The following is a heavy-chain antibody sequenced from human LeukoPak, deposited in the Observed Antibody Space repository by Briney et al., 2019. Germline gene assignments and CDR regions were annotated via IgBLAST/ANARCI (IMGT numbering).Heavy chain of an antibody. J-gene: IGHJ4*02. CDR2: IYTSGST. D-gene: IGHD1-26*01. V-gene: IGHV4-4*09. CDR1: GGSISSYY. Sequence: SETLSLTCTASGGSISSYYWSWIRQPPGKGLEGIGYIYTSGSTNYNPSLKSRVTISVDTSKNQFSLKLSSVTAADTAVYYCARHGLARLMGGSYYFDYWGQGTLVTVSS. CDR3: ARHGLARLMGGSYYFDY.